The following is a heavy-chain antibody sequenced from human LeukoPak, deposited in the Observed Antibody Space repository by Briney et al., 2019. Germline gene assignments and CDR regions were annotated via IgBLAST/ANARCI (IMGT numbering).Heavy chain of an antibody. J-gene: IGHJ5*02. CDR3: ARESEYYDFWSGYYSKWFDP. CDR1: GGSISSYY. Sequence: PSETLSLTCTVSGGSISSYYWSWIRQPPGKGLEWIGYIYYSGSTNYNPSLKSRVTISVDTSKNQFSLKLSSVTAADTAVYYCARESEYYDFWSGYYSKWFDPWGQGTLVTVSS. V-gene: IGHV4-59*01. D-gene: IGHD3-3*01. CDR2: IYYSGST.